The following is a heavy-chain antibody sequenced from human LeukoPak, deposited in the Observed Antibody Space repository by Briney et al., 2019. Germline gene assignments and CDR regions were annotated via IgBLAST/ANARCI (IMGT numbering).Heavy chain of an antibody. Sequence: SQTLSLTCTVSGGSIGSGLYYWSWIRQPAGKGLEWIGRIYTTGSTNYNPSLKSRVTISVDMSKNQFSLKLSSVTAADAAVYYCARLDYSDRRGYYEDYWGQGTLVTVSS. CDR2: IYTTGST. CDR3: ARLDYSDRRGYYEDY. V-gene: IGHV4-61*02. CDR1: GGSIGSGLYY. D-gene: IGHD3-22*01. J-gene: IGHJ4*02.